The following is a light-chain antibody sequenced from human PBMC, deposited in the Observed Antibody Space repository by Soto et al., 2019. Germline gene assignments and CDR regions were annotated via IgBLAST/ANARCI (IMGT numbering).Light chain of an antibody. CDR3: QQYHSYWT. Sequence: AIQLTQSPSYLSASVGDRVTITCRASQGISSALAWYQQKPGKAPKLLIYDASSLESGVPSRFSGSGSGTDFTLTISSLQTEDFSTYYCQQYHSYWTFGQVTKVDIK. V-gene: IGKV1-13*02. J-gene: IGKJ1*01. CDR2: DAS. CDR1: QGISSA.